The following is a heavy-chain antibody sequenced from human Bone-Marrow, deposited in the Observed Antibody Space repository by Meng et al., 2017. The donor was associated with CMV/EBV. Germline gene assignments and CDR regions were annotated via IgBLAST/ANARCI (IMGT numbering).Heavy chain of an antibody. D-gene: IGHD6-19*01. V-gene: IGHV1-18*01. CDR1: EYTVRSSG. J-gene: IGHJ4*02. CDR3: ARDRIAVAGLPDY. Sequence: KASEYTVRSSGMRWEQHDPGDGHEWMGWISAEDGNTSNARKRQGRVTMTTDTSTSTAYMELRSLRSDDTAVYYCARDRIAVAGLPDYWGQGTLVTVAS. CDR2: ISAEDGNT.